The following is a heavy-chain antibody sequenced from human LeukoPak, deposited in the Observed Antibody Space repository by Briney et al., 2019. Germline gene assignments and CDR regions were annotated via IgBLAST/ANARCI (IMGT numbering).Heavy chain of an antibody. D-gene: IGHD6-13*01. V-gene: IGHV4-39*07. CDR3: AREGIAAAHYTFDY. CDR2: IYYSGST. J-gene: IGHJ4*02. CDR1: GGSISSSSYY. Sequence: SETLSLTCTVSGGSISSSSYYWGWIRQPPGKGLEWIGSIYYSGSTYYNPSLKSRVTISVDTSKNQFSLKLSSVTAADTAVYYCAREGIAAAHYTFDYWGQGTLVTVSS.